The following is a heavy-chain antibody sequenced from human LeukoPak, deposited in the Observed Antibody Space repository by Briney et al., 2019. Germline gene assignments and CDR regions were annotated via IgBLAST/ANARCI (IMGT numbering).Heavy chain of an antibody. CDR3: AKFRAASYYYYGMDV. CDR1: GGTFSSYA. V-gene: IGHV1-69*04. CDR2: IIPILGIA. J-gene: IGHJ6*02. Sequence: SVKVSCKASGGTFSSYAISWVRQAPGQGLEWMGRIIPILGIANYAQKFQGRVTITADKSTSTAYMELSSLRSEDTAVYYCAKFRAASYYYYGMDVWGQGTTVTVSS. D-gene: IGHD6-25*01.